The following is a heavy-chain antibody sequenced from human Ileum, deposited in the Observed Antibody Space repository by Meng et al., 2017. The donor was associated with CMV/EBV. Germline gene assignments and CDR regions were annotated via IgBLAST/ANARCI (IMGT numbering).Heavy chain of an antibody. CDR2: IHSDGRT. Sequence: GESLKISCAASGFTFSSYEMNWVRQAPGKGLEWVSLIHSDGRTYHADSVKGRFIISRDNSKNTIYLQMNNLKTEDTAMYYCARLQQQTWAFGMDVWGQGTTVTVSS. J-gene: IGHJ6*02. D-gene: IGHD1/OR15-1a*01. CDR3: ARLQQQTWAFGMDV. V-gene: IGHV3-53*01. CDR1: GFTFSSYE.